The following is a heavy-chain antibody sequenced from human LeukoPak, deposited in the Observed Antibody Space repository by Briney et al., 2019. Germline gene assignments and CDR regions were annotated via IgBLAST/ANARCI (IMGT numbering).Heavy chain of an antibody. V-gene: IGHV1-18*04. CDR2: TSANNGDT. D-gene: IGHD6-19*01. J-gene: IGHJ4*02. Sequence: GASVKVSCKASGYTFSSYGISWVRQAPGQGLEWMGRTSANNGDTNYAQKFQGRVTMTTDTSTSTAYMELRSLRSDDTAVYYCARWGHVYASGWLPWGQGTLVNVSS. CDR1: GYTFSSYG. CDR3: ARWGHVYASGWLP.